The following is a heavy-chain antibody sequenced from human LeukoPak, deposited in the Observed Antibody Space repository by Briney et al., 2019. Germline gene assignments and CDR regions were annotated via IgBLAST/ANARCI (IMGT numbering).Heavy chain of an antibody. V-gene: IGHV3-7*01. Sequence: PGGSLRLSCAASGFTFSSYAMSWVRQAPGKGLEWVANIKQDGSEKYYVDSVEGRFTISRDNAKNSLYLQMNSLRAEDTAVYYCARRPQTTVTGYYYHYYMDVWGKGTTVIVSS. J-gene: IGHJ6*03. CDR2: IKQDGSEK. CDR1: GFTFSSYA. CDR3: ARRPQTTVTGYYYHYYMDV. D-gene: IGHD4-11*01.